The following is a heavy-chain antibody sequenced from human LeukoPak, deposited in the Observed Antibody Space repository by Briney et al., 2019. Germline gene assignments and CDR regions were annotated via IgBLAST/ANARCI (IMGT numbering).Heavy chain of an antibody. Sequence: PGGSLRLSCAASGFTFSSYGMSWVRQAPGKGLEWVSAITATSSSTHDADSVKGRFTISRDNYKNTLYLQMDSLRAEDTAVYYCAKEGKTRDWNYSQAKPVYWGQGTLVTVSS. J-gene: IGHJ4*02. D-gene: IGHD1-7*01. V-gene: IGHV3-23*01. CDR2: ITATSSST. CDR3: AKEGKTRDWNYSQAKPVY. CDR1: GFTFSSYG.